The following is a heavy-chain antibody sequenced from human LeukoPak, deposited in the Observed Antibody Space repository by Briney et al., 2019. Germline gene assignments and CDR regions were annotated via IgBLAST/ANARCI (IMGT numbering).Heavy chain of an antibody. J-gene: IGHJ3*02. CDR3: ARWRNSSSPGGPFDI. Sequence: SETLSLTCTVSGGSISSYYWSWIRQPPGKGLEWIGYIYTSGSTNYNPSLKSRVTMSVDTSKNQFSLKLSSVTAADTAVYYCARWRNSSSPGGPFDIGGQGTRATVS. CDR1: GGSISSYY. CDR2: IYTSGST. V-gene: IGHV4-4*08. D-gene: IGHD6-6*01.